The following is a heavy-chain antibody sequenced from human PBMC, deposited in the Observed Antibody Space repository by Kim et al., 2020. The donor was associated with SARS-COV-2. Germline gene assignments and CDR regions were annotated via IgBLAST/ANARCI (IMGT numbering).Heavy chain of an antibody. CDR3: ARDLWLRPWKGMDV. Sequence: AVSVKSRITINPDTSKNQFSLQLNSVTPEDTAVYYCARDLWLRPWKGMDVWGQGTTVTVSS. V-gene: IGHV6-1*01. J-gene: IGHJ6*02. D-gene: IGHD5-12*01.